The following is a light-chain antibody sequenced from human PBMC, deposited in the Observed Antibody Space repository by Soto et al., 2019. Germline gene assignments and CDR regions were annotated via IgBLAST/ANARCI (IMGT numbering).Light chain of an antibody. CDR1: QSVSSN. CDR3: QQYNSWPPLT. Sequence: EIVMTQSPATLSVSPGERATLSCRASQSVSSNLAWYQQKPGQAPRLLIYGASTRATGIPARFSGSGAGTEFTLTISSRQSEDFAVYYCQQYNSWPPLTFGGGTKVEI. V-gene: IGKV3D-15*01. CDR2: GAS. J-gene: IGKJ4*01.